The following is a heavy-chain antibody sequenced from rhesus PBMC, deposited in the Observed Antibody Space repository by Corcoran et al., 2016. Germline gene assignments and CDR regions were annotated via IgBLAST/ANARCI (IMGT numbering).Heavy chain of an antibody. D-gene: IGHD6S26*01. J-gene: IGHJ4*01. Sequence: QVQLQESGPGVVKPSETLSLTCAVSGGSISDSYRWSWIRQPPGKGLEWIGYIYGSSTITNYNPAIKTRVTISKDTSKNQFSLKLSSVTAADTAVYYCARGSSDWSVDYWGQGVLVTVSS. CDR3: ARGSSDWSVDY. CDR2: IYGSSTIT. V-gene: IGHV4S10*01. CDR1: GGSISDSYR.